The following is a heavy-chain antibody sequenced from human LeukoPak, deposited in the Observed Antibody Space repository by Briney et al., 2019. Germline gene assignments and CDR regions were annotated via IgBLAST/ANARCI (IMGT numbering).Heavy chain of an antibody. CDR2: FDPEDGET. CDR1: GYTLTELS. CDR3: ATGRGSLDAFDI. J-gene: IGHJ3*02. V-gene: IGHV1-24*01. D-gene: IGHD1-26*01. Sequence: ASVKVSCKVSGYTLTELSMHWVRQAPGKELEWMGGFDPEDGETIYAQKFQGRVTMTEDTSTDTAYMELSSLRSEDTAVYYCATGRGSLDAFDIWGQGTMVTVSS.